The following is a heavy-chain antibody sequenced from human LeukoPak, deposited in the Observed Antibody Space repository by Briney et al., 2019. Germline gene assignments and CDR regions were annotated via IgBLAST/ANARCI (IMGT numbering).Heavy chain of an antibody. CDR3: ARDIGQGGAFDV. J-gene: IGHJ3*01. CDR2: LYSGGNT. V-gene: IGHV3-53*01. D-gene: IGHD2-15*01. CDR1: GFTVSSNY. Sequence: PGGSLRLSCAASGFTVSSNYMSWVRQAPRKGLEWVSVLYSGGNTYYPDSVKGRFTISRDNSKNTLYLQMNSLRAEDTAVYYCARDIGQGGAFDVWGQGTMVTVSS.